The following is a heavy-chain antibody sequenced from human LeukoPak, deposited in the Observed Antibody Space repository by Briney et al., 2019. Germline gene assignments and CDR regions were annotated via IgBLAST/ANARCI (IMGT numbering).Heavy chain of an antibody. J-gene: IGHJ3*02. CDR2: IYSGGST. Sequence: PGGSLRLSCAASGFTVSSNYMSWVRQAPGKGLEWVSVIYSGGSTYYADSVKGRFTISRDNSKNTLYLQMNSLRAEDTAVYYCARDPRDSSGWYFAFDIWGQGTMVTVSS. CDR1: GFTVSSNY. CDR3: ARDPRDSSGWYFAFDI. D-gene: IGHD6-19*01. V-gene: IGHV3-53*01.